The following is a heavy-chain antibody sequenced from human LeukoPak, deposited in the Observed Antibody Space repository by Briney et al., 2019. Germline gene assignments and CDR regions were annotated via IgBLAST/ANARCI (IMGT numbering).Heavy chain of an antibody. CDR2: MNPNSGNT. CDR3: ARDAPYYYGSGSYRGYYYGMDV. J-gene: IGHJ6*02. D-gene: IGHD3-10*01. CDR1: GYTFTSYD. V-gene: IGHV1-8*01. Sequence: ASVKVSCKASGYTFTSYDINWVRQATGQGLEWMGWMNPNSGNTGYAQKLQGRVTMTTDTSTSTAYMELRSLRSDDTAVYYCARDAPYYYGSGSYRGYYYGMDVWGQGTTVTVSS.